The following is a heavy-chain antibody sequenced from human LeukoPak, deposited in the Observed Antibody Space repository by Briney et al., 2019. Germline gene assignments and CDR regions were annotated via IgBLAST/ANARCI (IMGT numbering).Heavy chain of an antibody. J-gene: IGHJ3*02. V-gene: IGHV3-21*01. CDR2: ISSSSSYI. CDR3: ARDPGGSSGWHHDAFDI. Sequence: KPGGSLRLSCAASGFTFSSYSMNWVRQAPGKGLEWVSSISSSSSYIYYADSVKGRFTISRDNAKNSLYLQMNSLRAEDTAVYYCARDPGGSSGWHHDAFDIWGQGTMVTVSS. CDR1: GFTFSSYS. D-gene: IGHD6-19*01.